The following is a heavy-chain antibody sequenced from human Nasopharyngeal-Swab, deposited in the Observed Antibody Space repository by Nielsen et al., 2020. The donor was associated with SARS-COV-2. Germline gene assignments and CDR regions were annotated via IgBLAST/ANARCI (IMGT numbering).Heavy chain of an antibody. CDR3: AADRAAAGTGGMDV. D-gene: IGHD6-13*01. V-gene: IGHV1-58*01. Sequence: WARQAPGQRLEWIGWIVVGSGNTNYAQKFQERVTITRDMSTSTAYMELSSLRSEDTAVYYCAADRAAAGTGGMDVWGQGTTVTVSS. CDR2: IVVGSGNT. J-gene: IGHJ6*02.